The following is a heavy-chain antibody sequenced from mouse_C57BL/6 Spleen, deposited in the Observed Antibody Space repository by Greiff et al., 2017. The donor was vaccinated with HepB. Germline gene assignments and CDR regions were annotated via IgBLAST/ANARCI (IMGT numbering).Heavy chain of an antibody. V-gene: IGHV1-82*01. CDR2: IYPGDGDT. Sequence: VMLVESGPELVKPGASVKISCKASGYAFSSSWMNWVKQRPGKGLEWIGRIYPGDGDTNYNGKFKGKATLTADKSSSTAYMQLSSLTSEDSAVYFCARYYGSFDYWGQGTTLTVSS. J-gene: IGHJ2*01. CDR1: GYAFSSSW. D-gene: IGHD1-1*01. CDR3: ARYYGSFDY.